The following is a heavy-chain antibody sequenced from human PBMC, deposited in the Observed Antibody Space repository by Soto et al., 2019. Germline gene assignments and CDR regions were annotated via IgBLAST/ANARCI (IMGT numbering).Heavy chain of an antibody. J-gene: IGHJ4*02. D-gene: IGHD6-6*01. CDR2: INHSGST. CDR3: LSCHDFLGDRSSVDY. Sequence: SETLSLTCAVYGGSFSGYYWCWIRQPPGKGLEWIGEINHSGSTNYNPSLKSRVTISVDTSKNQFSLKLSSVTAADTAVFYCLSCHDFLGDRSSVDYWGQGTPVTVSA. V-gene: IGHV4-34*01. CDR1: GGSFSGYY.